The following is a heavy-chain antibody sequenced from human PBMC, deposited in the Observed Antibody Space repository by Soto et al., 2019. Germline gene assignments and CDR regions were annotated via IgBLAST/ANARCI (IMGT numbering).Heavy chain of an antibody. Sequence: QMQLVQSGPEVKKPGTSVKVSCKASGFTFTSSAVQWVRQARGQRLEWIGWIVVGSGNTNYAQKFQERVTITRDMSTSPAYMERSSLRSEDTAVYYCAARFADSSGYYAYNFDYWGQGTLVTVSS. V-gene: IGHV1-58*01. CDR3: AARFADSSGYYAYNFDY. CDR2: IVVGSGNT. J-gene: IGHJ4*02. D-gene: IGHD3-22*01. CDR1: GFTFTSSA.